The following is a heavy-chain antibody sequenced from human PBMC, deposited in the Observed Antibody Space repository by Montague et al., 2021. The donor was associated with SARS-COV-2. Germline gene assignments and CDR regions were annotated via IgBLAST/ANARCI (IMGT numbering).Heavy chain of an antibody. CDR1: GGSFTNYY. D-gene: IGHD3-10*01. CDR2: INHSGST. V-gene: IGHV4-34*01. Sequence: SETLSLTCAVRGGSFTNYYWNWIRQSPGKGLETLGEINHSGSTNYNPSLKSRVTISVDMSKSQVSLNLTSVTAADTAIYYCARARGRTGWFDSWGQGIQVTVPS. J-gene: IGHJ5*01. CDR3: ARARGRTGWFDS.